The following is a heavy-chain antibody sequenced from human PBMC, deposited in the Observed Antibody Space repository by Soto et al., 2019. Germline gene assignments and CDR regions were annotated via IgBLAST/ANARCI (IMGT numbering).Heavy chain of an antibody. CDR3: AREYDFWSGYLYYYYGMDV. Sequence: GASVKVSCKASGYTFTSYYMHWVRQAPGQGLEWMGIINPSGGSTSYAQKFQGRVTMTRDTSTSTVYMELSSLRSEDTAVYYCAREYDFWSGYLYYYYGMDVWGQGTTVTVSS. D-gene: IGHD3-3*01. CDR2: INPSGGST. CDR1: GYTFTSYY. V-gene: IGHV1-46*01. J-gene: IGHJ6*02.